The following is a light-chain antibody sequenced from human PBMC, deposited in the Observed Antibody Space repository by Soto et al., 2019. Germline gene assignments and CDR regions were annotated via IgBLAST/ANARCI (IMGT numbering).Light chain of an antibody. J-gene: IGKJ5*01. CDR3: QQYVTSAIT. Sequence: EILLTQSPGTLSLSRGERATLSCRASQSVSSRLAWYQQKPGQAPRLLISGASSRATGIPDRFSGSGSGTDFTLTISRLEPEDFALYYCQQYVTSAITFGQGTRLEIK. CDR1: QSVSSR. CDR2: GAS. V-gene: IGKV3-20*01.